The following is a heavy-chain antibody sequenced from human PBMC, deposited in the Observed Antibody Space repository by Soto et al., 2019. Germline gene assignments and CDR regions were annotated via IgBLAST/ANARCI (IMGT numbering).Heavy chain of an antibody. CDR3: ARDLMGYGGEPWFDP. Sequence: QVQLVQSGAEVKKPGASVKVSCKASGYTFTSYGISWVRQAPGQGLEWMGWISAYNGNTNYAQKLQGRVTMTADTSTSTAYMELRSLKADDTAVYYCARDLMGYGGEPWFDPWGQGTLVTVSS. V-gene: IGHV1-18*04. J-gene: IGHJ5*02. D-gene: IGHD5-12*01. CDR1: GYTFTSYG. CDR2: ISAYNGNT.